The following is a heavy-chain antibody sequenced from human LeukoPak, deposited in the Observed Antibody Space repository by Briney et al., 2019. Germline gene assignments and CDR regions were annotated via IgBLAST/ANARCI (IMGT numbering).Heavy chain of an antibody. J-gene: IGHJ2*01. CDR2: ISSSSSYI. D-gene: IGHD2-2*01. CDR1: GFTFSSYS. Sequence: GGSLRLSCAASGFTFSSYSMNWVRQAPGKGLEWVSSISSSSSYIYYADSVKGRFTISRDNAKNSLYLQMNSLRAEDTAVYYCASPSGGYCSSTSCSDLWGRGTLVTVSS. CDR3: ASPSGGYCSSTSCSDL. V-gene: IGHV3-21*01.